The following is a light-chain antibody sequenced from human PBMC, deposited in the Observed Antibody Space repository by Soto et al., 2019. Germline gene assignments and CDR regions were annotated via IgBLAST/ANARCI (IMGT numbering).Light chain of an antibody. CDR3: AAWDDTVRSYV. CDR2: RND. J-gene: IGLJ1*01. Sequence: QSVLTQPSSVSGTPGQGVTISCSGSISNIGNNYVYWFQQLPGTAPKVLSNRNDQRPSGVPDRFSGSKSGNSAPLAISGLRSEDEADYYCAAWDDTVRSYVFGTGTKLTVL. CDR1: ISNIGNNY. V-gene: IGLV1-47*01.